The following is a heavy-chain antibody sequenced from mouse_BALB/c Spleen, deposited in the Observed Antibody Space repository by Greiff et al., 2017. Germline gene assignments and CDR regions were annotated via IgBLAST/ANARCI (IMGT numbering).Heavy chain of an antibody. J-gene: IGHJ1*01. Sequence: VQLQQSGPSLVKPSQTLSLTCSVTGDSITSGYWNWIRKFPGNKLEYMGYISYSGSTYYNPSLKSRISITRDTSKNQYYLQLNSVTTEDTATYYCARPHYGSSYIYWYFDVWGAGTTVTVSS. V-gene: IGHV3-8*02. CDR2: ISYSGST. CDR3: ARPHYGSSYIYWYFDV. D-gene: IGHD1-1*01. CDR1: GDSITSGY.